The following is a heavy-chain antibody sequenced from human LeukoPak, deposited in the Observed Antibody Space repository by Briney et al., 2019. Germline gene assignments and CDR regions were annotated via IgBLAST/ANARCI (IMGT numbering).Heavy chain of an antibody. J-gene: IGHJ4*02. CDR3: AREMLRFGELDYFDY. CDR1: GFTFSSYW. D-gene: IGHD3-10*01. Sequence: GGSLRLSCAASGFTFSSYWMSWVRQAPGKGLEWVANIKQDGSEKYYVDSVKGRFTISRDNAKNSLYLQMNSLRAEDTAVYYCAREMLRFGELDYFDYWGQGTLVTVSS. CDR2: IKQDGSEK. V-gene: IGHV3-7*01.